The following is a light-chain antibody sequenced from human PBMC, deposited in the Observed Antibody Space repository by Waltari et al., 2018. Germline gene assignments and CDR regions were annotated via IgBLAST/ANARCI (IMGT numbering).Light chain of an antibody. CDR1: QDITNY. Sequence: DIQLTQSPSSLSASVGDSVTITCQASQDITNYLNWYQQKSGKAPKLLIYDAANLETGVPSRFSASGSGTDFTFTISNLQPEDIATYYCQQYDRLPPITFGQGTRLEIK. CDR3: QQYDRLPPIT. V-gene: IGKV1-33*01. J-gene: IGKJ5*01. CDR2: DAA.